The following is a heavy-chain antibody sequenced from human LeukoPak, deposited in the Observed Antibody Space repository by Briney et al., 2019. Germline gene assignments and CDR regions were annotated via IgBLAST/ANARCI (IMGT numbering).Heavy chain of an antibody. CDR1: GYTFTSYG. CDR3: ARANRRPHYDILTGYPFDY. V-gene: IGHV1-18*01. D-gene: IGHD3-9*01. J-gene: IGHJ4*02. CDR2: ISAYNGNT. Sequence: ASVKVSCKASGYTFTSYGISWVRQAPGQGLEWMGWISAYNGNTNYAQKLQGRVTMTTDTSASTAYMELSSLRSEDTAVYYCARANRRPHYDILTGYPFDYWGQGTLVTVSS.